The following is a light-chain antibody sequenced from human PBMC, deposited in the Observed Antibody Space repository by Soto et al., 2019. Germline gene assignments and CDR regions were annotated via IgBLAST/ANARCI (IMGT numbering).Light chain of an antibody. CDR1: SSDVGGHYF. CDR3: SSYTSTSVLEV. CDR2: DVS. Sequence: QSALTQPASVSGSPGQSVTISCNGTSSDVGGHYFVSWYQHHPGKAPKLIISDVSNRPSGVSNRFSGSKSGNTASLTISGLQAEDEAAYYCSSYTSTSVLEVFGTGTKVTVL. J-gene: IGLJ1*01. V-gene: IGLV2-14*03.